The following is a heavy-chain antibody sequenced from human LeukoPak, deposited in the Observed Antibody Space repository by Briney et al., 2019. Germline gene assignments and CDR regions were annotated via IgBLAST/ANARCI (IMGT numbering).Heavy chain of an antibody. J-gene: IGHJ4*02. D-gene: IGHD6-13*01. V-gene: IGHV3-30*18. Sequence: GGSLRLSCAASGFTFSSYGMHWVRQAPGKGLEWVAVISYDGSNKYYADSVKGRFTISRDNSKNTLYLQMNSLRAEDTALYYCAKAIGPEQQLAYFDYWGQGTLVTVSP. CDR3: AKAIGPEQQLAYFDY. CDR2: ISYDGSNK. CDR1: GFTFSSYG.